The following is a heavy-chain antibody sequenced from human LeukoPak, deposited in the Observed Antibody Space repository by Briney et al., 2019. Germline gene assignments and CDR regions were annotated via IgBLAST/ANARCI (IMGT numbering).Heavy chain of an antibody. Sequence: PGGSLRLSCVASGFTFSSHRMHWVRQVPGKGLVSVSRINGDGIGTNYADSVRGRFTISRDNAKNSLYLQMNSLRAEDTAVYYCARHTLAVAGITTLGYMDVWGKGTTVTVSS. D-gene: IGHD6-19*01. CDR2: INGDGIGT. CDR1: GFTFSSHR. V-gene: IGHV3-74*01. CDR3: ARHTLAVAGITTLGYMDV. J-gene: IGHJ6*03.